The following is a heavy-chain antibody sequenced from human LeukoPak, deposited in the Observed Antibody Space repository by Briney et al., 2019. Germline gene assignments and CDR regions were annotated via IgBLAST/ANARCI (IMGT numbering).Heavy chain of an antibody. CDR2: ISWNSGSI. Sequence: GGSLRLSCAASGFTFDDYARHWLRQAPGKGLEVVSGISWNSGSIGYADSVKGRFTISRDNAKNSLYLQMNSLRAEDTALYYCEKGIAYYYSSGSSWYFDYWGQGTLVTVSS. CDR1: GFTFDDYA. V-gene: IGHV3-9*01. CDR3: EKGIAYYYSSGSSWYFDY. J-gene: IGHJ4*02. D-gene: IGHD3-10*01.